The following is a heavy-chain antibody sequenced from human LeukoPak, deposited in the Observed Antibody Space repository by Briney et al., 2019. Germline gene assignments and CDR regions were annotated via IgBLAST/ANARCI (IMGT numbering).Heavy chain of an antibody. D-gene: IGHD1-26*01. J-gene: IGHJ4*02. Sequence: SETLSLTCTVSGGSFSSYYWTWVRQPAGKGLEWIGLIQTSGSTNYNPSVKSRVTMSIDTSKNQFSLNLTSVTAADTAMCYCARLGGGAYSFDYWGQGTLVTVSS. CDR2: IQTSGST. CDR3: ARLGGGAYSFDY. CDR1: GGSFSSYY. V-gene: IGHV4-4*07.